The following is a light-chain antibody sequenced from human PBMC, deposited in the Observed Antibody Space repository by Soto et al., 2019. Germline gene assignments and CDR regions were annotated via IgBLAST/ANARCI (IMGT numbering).Light chain of an antibody. CDR3: KQYGSSALP. V-gene: IGKV3-20*01. J-gene: IGKJ4*01. Sequence: ENVVKLSVGAVSLSPGERATLSCRASQIVSSIYLAWYQQKPGQAPRLLIYGESSRPTGIPDRFSGSGSGTDFTLTISRLETEDFAVYYCKQYGSSALPFGEGNK. CDR1: QIVSSIY. CDR2: GES.